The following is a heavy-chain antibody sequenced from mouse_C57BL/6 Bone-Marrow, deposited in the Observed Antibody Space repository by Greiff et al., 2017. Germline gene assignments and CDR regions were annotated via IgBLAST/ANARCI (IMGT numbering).Heavy chain of an antibody. CDR1: GYAFSSSW. Sequence: QVQLKQSGPELVKPGASVKISCKASGYAFSSSWMNWVKQRPGKGLEWIGRIYPGDGDTNYNVKFKGKATLTADKSSSTAYMQLSSLTSEDSAVYFCARWPTVVATRYFDVWGTGTTVTVSS. V-gene: IGHV1-82*01. CDR3: ARWPTVVATRYFDV. CDR2: IYPGDGDT. D-gene: IGHD1-1*01. J-gene: IGHJ1*03.